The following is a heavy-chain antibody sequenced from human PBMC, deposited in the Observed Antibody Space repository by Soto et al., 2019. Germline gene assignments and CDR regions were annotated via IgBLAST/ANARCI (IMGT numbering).Heavy chain of an antibody. CDR3: ARGGPPGPHWDY. J-gene: IGHJ4*02. Sequence: SETLSLTCPVSGGSISSYYLSWIRQPPGKGLEWIWYIYYSGSTSYNPSLKSRVTRSVDTSKNQFSLKLSSVTAADTAVYYCARGGPPGPHWDYWGQGTLVNVSS. CDR2: IYYSGST. D-gene: IGHD1-1*01. CDR1: GGSISSYY. V-gene: IGHV4-59*01.